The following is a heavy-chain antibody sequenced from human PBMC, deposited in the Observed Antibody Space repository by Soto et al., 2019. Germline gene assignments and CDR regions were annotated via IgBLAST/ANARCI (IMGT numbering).Heavy chain of an antibody. V-gene: IGHV4-30-4*01. CDR2: IYYSGST. D-gene: IGHD3-9*01. CDR1: GGSISSGDYY. J-gene: IGHJ4*02. CDR3: ARLEGLATISYYFDY. Sequence: LSLTCTVSGGSISSGDYYWSWIRQPPGKGLEWIGYIYYSGSTYYNPSLESRVTISVDTSKNQFSLKLMSLSAADTAVYYCARLEGLATISYYFDYWGQGALVTVSS.